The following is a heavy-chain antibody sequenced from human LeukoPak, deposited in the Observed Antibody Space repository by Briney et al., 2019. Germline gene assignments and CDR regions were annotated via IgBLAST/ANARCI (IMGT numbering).Heavy chain of an antibody. CDR3: AADNENAGGSYRDYYYYMDV. Sequence: GNTNYAQKFQERVTITRDMSTSTAYMELSSLRSEDTAVYYCAADNENAGGSYRDYYYYMDVWGKGTTVTVSS. J-gene: IGHJ6*03. D-gene: IGHD1-26*01. CDR2: GNT. V-gene: IGHV1-58*01.